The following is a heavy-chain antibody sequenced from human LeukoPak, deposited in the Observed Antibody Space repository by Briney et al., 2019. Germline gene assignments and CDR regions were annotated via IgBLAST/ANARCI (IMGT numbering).Heavy chain of an antibody. CDR1: GASISISTFY. J-gene: IGHJ5*02. D-gene: IGHD1-26*01. CDR2: IYYSGST. CDR3: ASGGSPRDWFDP. Sequence: SETLSLTCTVSGASISISTFYRVWIRQPPGKGLEWIGSIYYSGSTYYNPSLKSRVTISVDTSKNQFSLKLSSVTAADTAVYYCASGGSPRDWFDPWGQGTLVTVSS. V-gene: IGHV4-39*01.